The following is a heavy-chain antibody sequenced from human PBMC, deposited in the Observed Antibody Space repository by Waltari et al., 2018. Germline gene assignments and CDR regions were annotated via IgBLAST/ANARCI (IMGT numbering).Heavy chain of an antibody. Sequence: QVQLQESGPGLVKPSETLSLTCPAPGGSISSYYWSWIRQPAGKGLEWIGRIYTSGRTNYNPSLKSRVTMSVDTSKNQFSLKLSSVTAADTAVYYCARDGAAAGTSDYWGQGTLVTVSS. CDR1: GGSISSYY. D-gene: IGHD6-13*01. CDR2: IYTSGRT. CDR3: ARDGAAAGTSDY. V-gene: IGHV4-4*07. J-gene: IGHJ4*02.